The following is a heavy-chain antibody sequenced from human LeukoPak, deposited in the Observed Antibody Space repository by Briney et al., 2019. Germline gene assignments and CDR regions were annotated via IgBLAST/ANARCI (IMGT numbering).Heavy chain of an antibody. D-gene: IGHD6-13*01. CDR2: ISGSGGGT. CDR1: GFTFSSYA. Sequence: QTGGSLRLSCAASGFTFSSYAMSWVRQAPGKGLEWVSAISGSGGGTYYADSVKGRFTISRDNSKNTLYLQMNSLRAEDTAVYYCAKLSSWTLYYFDYWGQGTLVTVSS. V-gene: IGHV3-23*01. J-gene: IGHJ4*02. CDR3: AKLSSWTLYYFDY.